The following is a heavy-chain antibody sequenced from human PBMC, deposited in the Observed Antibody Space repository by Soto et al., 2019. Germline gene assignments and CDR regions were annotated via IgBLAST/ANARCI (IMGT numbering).Heavy chain of an antibody. J-gene: IGHJ3*02. V-gene: IGHV3-33*01. CDR1: GFTFSSYG. CDR3: ARARSGPHASAFDI. CDR2: IWYDGSNK. D-gene: IGHD6-25*01. Sequence: GGSLRLSCAASGFTFSSYGMHWVRQAPGKGLEWVAVIWYDGSNKYYADSVKGRFTISRDNSKNTLYLQMNSLRAEDTAVYYCARARSGPHASAFDICGHGTMVTVSS.